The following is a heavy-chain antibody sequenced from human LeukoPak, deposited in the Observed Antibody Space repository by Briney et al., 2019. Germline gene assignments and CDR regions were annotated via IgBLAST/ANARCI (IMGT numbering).Heavy chain of an antibody. D-gene: IGHD6-13*01. V-gene: IGHV1-2*02. J-gene: IGHJ3*02. CDR1: GYTFTGYY. CDR3: ARGRNSQLVPWDAFDI. CDR2: INPNSGGT. Sequence: GASVKVSCRASGYTFTGYYMHWVRQAPGQGLEWMGWINPNSGGTNYAQKFQGRVTMTRDTSISAAYMELSRLRSDDTAVYYCARGRNSQLVPWDAFDIWGQGTMVTVSS.